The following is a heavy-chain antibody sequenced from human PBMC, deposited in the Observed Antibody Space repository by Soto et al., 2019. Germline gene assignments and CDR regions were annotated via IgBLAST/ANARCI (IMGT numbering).Heavy chain of an antibody. CDR1: GYTFTSYD. D-gene: IGHD1-1*01. J-gene: IGHJ6*03. V-gene: IGHV1-8*01. CDR2: MNPNSGNT. Sequence: QVQLVQSGAEVKKPGASVKVSCKASGYTFTSYDINWVRQATGQGLEWMGWMNPNSGNTGSAQKFQGRVTMTRNTSISTAYMELSSLRSEDTAVYYCARGVGPWNYYYYYMDVWGKGTTVTVSS. CDR3: ARGVGPWNYYYYYMDV.